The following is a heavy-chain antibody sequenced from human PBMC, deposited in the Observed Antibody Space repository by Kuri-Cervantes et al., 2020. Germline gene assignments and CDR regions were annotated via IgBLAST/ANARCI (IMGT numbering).Heavy chain of an antibody. V-gene: IGHV3-30*03. CDR2: LSSGGRIQ. CDR3: ARDAVVPAAIKATYYYYYGMDV. Sequence: GESLKISCAASGFTFSSYGMQWVRQAPGKGLAWVAVLSSGGRIQHYADSVKGRFTISRDNAKNSLYLQMNSLGAEDTAVYHCARDAVVPAAIKATYYYYYGMDVWGQGTTVTVSS. J-gene: IGHJ6*02. CDR1: GFTFSSYG. D-gene: IGHD2-2*01.